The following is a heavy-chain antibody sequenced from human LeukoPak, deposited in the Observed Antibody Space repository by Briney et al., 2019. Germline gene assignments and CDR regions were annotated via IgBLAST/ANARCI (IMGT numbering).Heavy chain of an antibody. CDR3: AKAWDSSNWYTFDY. Sequence: GGSLRLSCAASGFTFSSYAMSWVRQAPGKGLEWVSAISGSGGSTYCADSVKGRFTISRDNSKNTLYLQMNSLRAEDTAIYYCAKAWDSSNWYTFDYWGQGTLVTVSS. CDR1: GFTFSSYA. V-gene: IGHV3-23*01. D-gene: IGHD6-13*01. J-gene: IGHJ4*02. CDR2: ISGSGGST.